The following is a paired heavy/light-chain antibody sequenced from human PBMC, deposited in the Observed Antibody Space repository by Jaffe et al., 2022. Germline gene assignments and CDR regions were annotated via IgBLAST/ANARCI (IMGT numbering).Light chain of an antibody. CDR3: QVWDSSSDHYV. Sequence: SYVLTQPPSVSVAPGQTARITCGGNNIGSKSVHWYQQKPGQAPVLVVYDDSDRPSGIPERFSGSNSGNTATLTISRVEAGDEADYYCQVWDSSSDHYVFGTGTKVTVL. V-gene: IGLV3-21*02. CDR1: NIGSKS. J-gene: IGLJ1*01. CDR2: DDS.
Heavy chain of an antibody. CDR1: GGTFSSYT. Sequence: QVQLVQSGAEVKKPGSSVKVSCKASGGTFSSYTISWVRQAPGQGLEWMGRIIPILGIANYAQKFQGRVTITADKSTSTAYMELSSLRSEDTAVYYCARAGRDYYGSGSYYYNWFDPWGQGTLVTVSS. CDR2: IIPILGIA. V-gene: IGHV1-69*02. D-gene: IGHD3-10*01. J-gene: IGHJ5*02. CDR3: ARAGRDYYGSGSYYYNWFDP.